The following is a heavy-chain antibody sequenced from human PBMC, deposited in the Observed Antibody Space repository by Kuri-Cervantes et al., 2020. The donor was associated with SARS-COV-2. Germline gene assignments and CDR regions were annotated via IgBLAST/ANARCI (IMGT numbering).Heavy chain of an antibody. J-gene: IGHJ6*02. CDR3: ARALAARPVNGYYGMDV. CDR1: GFTFSGHW. CDR2: INPDGSYT. V-gene: IGHV3-74*01. Sequence: LSLTCAASGFTFSGHWIHWVRQAPGKGLVWVSRINPDGSYTNNADSVKGRFTLSRDNAKNMLFLQMNSLRAEDTAVYYCARALAARPVNGYYGMDVWGQGTTVTVSS. D-gene: IGHD6-6*01.